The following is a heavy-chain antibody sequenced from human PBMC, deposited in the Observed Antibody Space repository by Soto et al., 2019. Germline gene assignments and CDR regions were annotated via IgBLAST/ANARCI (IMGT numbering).Heavy chain of an antibody. V-gene: IGHV1-69*18. CDR1: GDTFSGYP. Sequence: QVQLVQSGAELKKPGSSVKVSCMASGDTFSGYPINWVRQAPGEGLEWMGRIIPVFGTTNDAQRFEGRVTFNADDSTNTAYMELRGLLSEDTAVYYCARDGGFGELKYWGPGTLVTVSS. CDR2: IIPVFGTT. D-gene: IGHD3-10*01. J-gene: IGHJ4*02. CDR3: ARDGGFGELKY.